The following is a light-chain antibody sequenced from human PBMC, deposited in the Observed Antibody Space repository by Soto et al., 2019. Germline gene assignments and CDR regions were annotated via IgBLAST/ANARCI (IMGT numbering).Light chain of an antibody. Sequence: EIVMTQSPATLSVSPGERATLSCRASQSVSNNLAWYQKKPGQAPRLLIYGASTRATGIPARFSGSGSATAFTRTISSLQSADFAFYYCQQYNNWWTFGQGTRVDSK. J-gene: IGKJ1*01. V-gene: IGKV3-15*01. CDR1: QSVSNN. CDR2: GAS. CDR3: QQYNNWWT.